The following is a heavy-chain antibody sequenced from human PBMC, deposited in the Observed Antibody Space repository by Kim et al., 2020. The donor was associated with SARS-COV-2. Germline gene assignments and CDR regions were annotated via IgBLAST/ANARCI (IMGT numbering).Heavy chain of an antibody. CDR3: ASSSSSWYWFDP. V-gene: IGHV4-39*01. Sequence: YYNPSLKSRVTISVDTSKNQFSLKLSSVTAADTAVYYCASSSSSWYWFDPWGQGTLVTVSS. J-gene: IGHJ5*02. D-gene: IGHD6-13*01.